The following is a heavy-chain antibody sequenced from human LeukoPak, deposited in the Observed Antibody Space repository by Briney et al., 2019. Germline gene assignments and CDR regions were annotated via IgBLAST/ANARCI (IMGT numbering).Heavy chain of an antibody. V-gene: IGHV3-33*01. CDR2: IWYDGSDK. CDR1: GFTFSNFG. J-gene: IGHJ6*03. D-gene: IGHD6-13*01. CDR3: ARLRQLKSFYMDV. Sequence: GRSLRLSCAASGFTFSNFGMHWVRQAPGKGLEWVAVIWYDGSDKYYADSVKGRFTISRDNSKNTLYLQMNSLRAEDTAVYYCARLRQLKSFYMDVWGKGTTVTVSS.